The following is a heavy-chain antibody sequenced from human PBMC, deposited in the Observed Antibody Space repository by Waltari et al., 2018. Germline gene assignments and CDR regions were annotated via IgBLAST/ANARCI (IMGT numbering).Heavy chain of an antibody. CDR3: ARDAVGATTYYYYYMDV. Sequence: QVQLQESGPGLVKPSETLSLTCTVSGGSISSYYWRWIRQPPGKGLEWIGYIYYSGSTNYNPSLKSRVTISVDTSKNQFSLKLSSVTAADTAVYYCARDAVGATTYYYYYMDVWGKGTTVTVSS. V-gene: IGHV4-59*01. D-gene: IGHD1-26*01. CDR1: GGSISSYY. J-gene: IGHJ6*03. CDR2: IYYSGST.